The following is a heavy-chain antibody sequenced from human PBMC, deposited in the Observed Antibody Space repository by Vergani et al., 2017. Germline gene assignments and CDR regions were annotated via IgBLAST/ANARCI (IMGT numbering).Heavy chain of an antibody. D-gene: IGHD3-22*01. CDR3: ARARYYYDSSGYYYRWYYYYGMDV. CDR2: ISGSGGST. CDR1: GFTFSSYA. J-gene: IGHJ6*02. V-gene: IGHV3-23*01. Sequence: EVQLLESGGGLVQPGGSLRLSCAASGFTFSSYAMSWVRQAPGKGLEWVSAISGSGGSTYYADSVKGRFTISRDNSKNTLYLQMNSLRAEDTAVYYCARARYYYDSSGYYYRWYYYYGMDVWGQGTTVTVSS.